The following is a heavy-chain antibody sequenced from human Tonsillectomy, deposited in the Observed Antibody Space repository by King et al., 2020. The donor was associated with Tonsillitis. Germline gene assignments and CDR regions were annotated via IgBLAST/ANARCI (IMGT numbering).Heavy chain of an antibody. D-gene: IGHD4-23*01. CDR1: GFTFSSYA. CDR3: AKQNSGGNSAYTFDY. CDR2: ISGSGGST. Sequence: VQLVESGGGLTQPGGSLRLSCAASGFTFSSYAMSWVRQAPGKGLEWVAAISGSGGSTYYADSVKGRFTISRDNSKNIPYLRMNSLRAEDTAVYYCAKQNSGGNSAYTFDYWGQGTLVTVSS. J-gene: IGHJ4*02. V-gene: IGHV3-23*04.